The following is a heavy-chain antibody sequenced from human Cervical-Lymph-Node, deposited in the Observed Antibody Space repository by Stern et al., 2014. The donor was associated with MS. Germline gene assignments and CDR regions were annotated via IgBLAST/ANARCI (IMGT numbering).Heavy chain of an antibody. CDR1: GYTLTELS. CDR3: ATGVAARPDYYYGMDV. CDR2: FVPEDGET. Sequence: QDQLVQSGAEVKKPGASVKVSCKVSGYTLTELSMHWVRQAPGKGLEWMGGFVPEDGETICAQKFQGRVTMTDDTSTDTAYMELSSLRSEDTAVYYCATGVAARPDYYYGMDVWGQGTTVTVSS. D-gene: IGHD6-6*01. J-gene: IGHJ6*02. V-gene: IGHV1-24*01.